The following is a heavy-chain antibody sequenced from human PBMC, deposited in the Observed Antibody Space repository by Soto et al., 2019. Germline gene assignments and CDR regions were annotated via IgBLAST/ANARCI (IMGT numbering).Heavy chain of an antibody. J-gene: IGHJ6*02. CDR1: GYTFTSYG. CDR3: ARVSYSNSPYYYYGMDV. V-gene: IGHV1-18*01. D-gene: IGHD4-4*01. Sequence: QVQLVQSGAEVKKPGASVKVSCKASGYTFTSYGISWVRQAPGQGLEWMGWISAYNGNTNYAQKLQGRVTMTTDTSTSTAYMELSSLRSEDTAVYYCARVSYSNSPYYYYGMDVWGQGTTVTVSS. CDR2: ISAYNGNT.